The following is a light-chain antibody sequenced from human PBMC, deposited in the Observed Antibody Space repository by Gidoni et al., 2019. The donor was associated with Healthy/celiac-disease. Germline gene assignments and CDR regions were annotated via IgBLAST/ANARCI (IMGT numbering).Light chain of an antibody. CDR1: QSLISY. CDR2: AAS. J-gene: IGKJ2*01. Sequence: DIQMTQSPSSLSASVGDRVTITCRASQSLISYLNWDQQKPGKAPKLQIYAASSLQSGVPSRFRGSGSGTDITLTISSMQPEDFETDDYHQSYSTQPEKTFGQGTKVEIK. CDR3: HQSYSTQPEKT. V-gene: IGKV1-39*01.